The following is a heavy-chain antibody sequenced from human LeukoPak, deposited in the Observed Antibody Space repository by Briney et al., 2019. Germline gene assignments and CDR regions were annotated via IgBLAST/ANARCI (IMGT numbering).Heavy chain of an antibody. J-gene: IGHJ6*03. CDR1: GYTFTSYY. Sequence: ASVKVSCKASGYTFTSYYMHWVRQAPGQGLEWMGIINPSGGSTSYAQKFQGRVTMTRDMSTSTVYMELSSLRSEDMAVYYCARDRRGDGYNKYYYYMDVWGKGTAVTVSS. CDR2: INPSGGST. V-gene: IGHV1-46*01. D-gene: IGHD5-24*01. CDR3: ARDRRGDGYNKYYYYMDV.